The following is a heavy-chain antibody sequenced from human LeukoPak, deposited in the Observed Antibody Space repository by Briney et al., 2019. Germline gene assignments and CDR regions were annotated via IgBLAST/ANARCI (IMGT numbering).Heavy chain of an antibody. CDR2: ISYDGSNK. CDR1: GFTFSSYG. CDR3: AKDNSYYYGSGSSDYGMDG. J-gene: IGHJ6*02. Sequence: PGGSLRLSCAASGFTFSSYGMHWVRQASGKGLEWVAVISYDGSNKYYADSVKGRFTISRDNSKNTLYLQMNSLRAEDTAVYYCAKDNSYYYGSGSSDYGMDGWGQGTTVTVSS. D-gene: IGHD3-10*01. V-gene: IGHV3-30*18.